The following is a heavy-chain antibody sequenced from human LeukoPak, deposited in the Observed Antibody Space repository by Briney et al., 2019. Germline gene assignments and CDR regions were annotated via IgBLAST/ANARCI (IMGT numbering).Heavy chain of an antibody. J-gene: IGHJ4*02. CDR1: GFTFSDYW. Sequence: PGGSLRLSCAASGFTFSDYWMIWVRQAPGKGLEWVAVIWYDGSNKYYADSVKGRFTISRDNSKNTLYLQMNSLRAEDTAVYYCARVGTSWAFDYWGQGILVTVSS. V-gene: IGHV3-33*08. D-gene: IGHD2-2*01. CDR2: IWYDGSNK. CDR3: ARVGTSWAFDY.